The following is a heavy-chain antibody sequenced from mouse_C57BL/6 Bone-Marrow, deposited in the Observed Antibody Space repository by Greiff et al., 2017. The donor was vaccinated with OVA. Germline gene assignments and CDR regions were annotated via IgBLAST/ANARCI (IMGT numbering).Heavy chain of an antibody. Sequence: EVQRVESGGGLVQPGGSMKLSCVASGFTFSNYWMNWVRQSPEKGLEWVAQIRLKSDNYAAHYAESVKGRFTISSDDSKSSVYLQMKNLRAEDTGIYYLASGQDYNEVLGFAYWGQGTLVTVSA. D-gene: IGHD1-1*01. CDR3: ASGQDYNEVLGFAY. J-gene: IGHJ3*01. CDR1: GFTFSNYW. V-gene: IGHV6-3*01. CDR2: IRLKSDNYAA.